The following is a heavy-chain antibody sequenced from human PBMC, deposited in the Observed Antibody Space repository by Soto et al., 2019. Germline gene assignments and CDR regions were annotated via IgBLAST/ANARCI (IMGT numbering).Heavy chain of an antibody. D-gene: IGHD6-25*01. J-gene: IGHJ4*02. CDR2: ISAYNGKT. V-gene: IGHV1-18*01. CDR1: GYTFSNYG. CDR3: ARGGATAGGLDY. Sequence: QVQMVQSGAEVTKPGASVKVSCKASGYTFSNYGFTWVRQVPGQGLEWMGWISAYNGKTNYAQELQGRVTMTTDTSTSTVYMERRSLRCDDTAVYYCARGGATAGGLDYWGQGTLVTVSS.